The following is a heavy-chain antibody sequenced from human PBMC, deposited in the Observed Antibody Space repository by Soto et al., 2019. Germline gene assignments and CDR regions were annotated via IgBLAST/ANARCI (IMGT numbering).Heavy chain of an antibody. J-gene: IGHJ6*02. CDR1: GFTFDDYA. V-gene: IGHV3-9*01. D-gene: IGHD5-18*01. Sequence: GGSLRLSCAASGFTFDDYAMHWVRQAPGKGLEWVSGLSWNGNSIGYADSVKGRFTITRDNAKNSLYLQMNSLRGEDTAVYYCVRDGYPAWVYGVDVWGQGTTVTVSS. CDR2: LSWNGNSI. CDR3: VRDGYPAWVYGVDV.